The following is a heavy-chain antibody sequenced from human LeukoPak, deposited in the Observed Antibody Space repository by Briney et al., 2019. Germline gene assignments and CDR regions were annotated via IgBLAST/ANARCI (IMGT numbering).Heavy chain of an antibody. D-gene: IGHD1-26*01. CDR2: IYSGGTT. CDR1: GFTVSSNY. Sequence: GGSLRLSCAASGFTVSSNYMNWVRQAPGKGLEWVSVIYSGGTTYYADSVKGRFTIARDNYKNTLYLQMNSLRAEDTVVYYCARGLVGAFFDYWGQGTLVTVSS. V-gene: IGHV3-53*01. CDR3: ARGLVGAFFDY. J-gene: IGHJ4*02.